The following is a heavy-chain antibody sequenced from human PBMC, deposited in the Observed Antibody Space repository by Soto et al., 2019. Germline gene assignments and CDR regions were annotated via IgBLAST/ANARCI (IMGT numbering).Heavy chain of an antibody. V-gene: IGHV1-69*01. CDR2: IIPIFGTA. CDR3: ARDLDCSGGSCSDY. D-gene: IGHD2-15*01. CDR1: GGTFSSYA. Sequence: QVQLVQSGAEVKKPGSSVKVSCKASGGTFSSYAISWVRQAPGQGLEWMGGIIPIFGTANYAQKFQGRVTITADESTSTAYMELSSLRSEDTGVYYCARDLDCSGGSCSDYRGQGTLVTVSS. J-gene: IGHJ4*02.